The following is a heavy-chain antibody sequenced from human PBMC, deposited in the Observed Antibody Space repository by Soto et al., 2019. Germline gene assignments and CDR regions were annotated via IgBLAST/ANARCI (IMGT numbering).Heavy chain of an antibody. D-gene: IGHD6-19*01. Sequence: GDSLKISCKGSGYSFTSYWISWVRQMPGKGLEWMGRIDPSDSYTNYSPSFQGHVTISADKSISTAYLQWSSLKASDTAMYYCARDRGKGVACTTYYYYYYGMDVWGQGTTVT. J-gene: IGHJ6*02. V-gene: IGHV5-10-1*01. CDR2: IDPSDSYT. CDR1: GYSFTSYW. CDR3: ARDRGKGVACTTYYYYYYGMDV.